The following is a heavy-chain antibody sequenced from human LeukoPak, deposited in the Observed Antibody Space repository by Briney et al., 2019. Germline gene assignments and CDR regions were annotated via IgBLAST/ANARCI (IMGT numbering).Heavy chain of an antibody. CDR2: ISGSGGST. CDR1: GFTFSTYA. V-gene: IGHV3-23*01. D-gene: IGHD4-17*01. Sequence: PGGSLRLSCAASGFTFSTYAMSWVRQAPGKGLEWVSAISGSGGSTYYTDSVKGRFTISRDNAKNSLHLQMNSLRAEDTAVYYCARDSSNDYGDYPPDFWGQGTLVTVSS. CDR3: ARDSSNDYGDYPPDF. J-gene: IGHJ4*02.